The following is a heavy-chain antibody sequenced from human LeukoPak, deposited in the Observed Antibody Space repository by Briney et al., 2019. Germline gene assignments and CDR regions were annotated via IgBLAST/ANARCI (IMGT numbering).Heavy chain of an antibody. CDR2: IIPIFGTA. D-gene: IGHD5-18*01. CDR3: ARARYSYGDFFDY. Sequence: SVNVSCKASGGTFSSYAISWVRQPPGQGLEWMGGIIPIFGTANYAQKFQGRVTITADKSTSTAYMELRSLRSEDTAVYYCARARYSYGDFFDYWGQGTLVTVSS. CDR1: GGTFSSYA. J-gene: IGHJ4*02. V-gene: IGHV1-69*06.